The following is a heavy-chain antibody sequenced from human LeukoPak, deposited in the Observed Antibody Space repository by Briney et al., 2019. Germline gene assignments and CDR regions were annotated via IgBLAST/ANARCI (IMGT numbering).Heavy chain of an antibody. Sequence: GGSLRLSCAASGFTFSNYWVHWVRQAPGKGLEWVAVIWYDGSNKYYADSVKGRFTISRDNSKNTLYLQMNSLRAEDTAVYYCARGFAINYYDSSGYLHWGQGTLVTVSS. V-gene: IGHV3-33*08. CDR3: ARGFAINYYDSSGYLH. CDR1: GFTFSNYW. CDR2: IWYDGSNK. D-gene: IGHD3-22*01. J-gene: IGHJ4*02.